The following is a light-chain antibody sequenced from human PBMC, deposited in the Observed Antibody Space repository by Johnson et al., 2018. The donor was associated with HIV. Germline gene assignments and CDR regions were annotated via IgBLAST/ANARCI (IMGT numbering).Light chain of an antibody. J-gene: IGLJ1*01. Sequence: QSVLTQPPSVSAAPGQKVTISCSGSSSNIGNNYVSWYQQLPGTAPKLLIYDNNKRPSGIPDRFSGSKSGTSATLGITVLQTGDEADYYCGTWDSSLSAGVFGTGTTVTVL. CDR1: SSNIGNNY. CDR3: GTWDSSLSAGV. V-gene: IGLV1-51*01. CDR2: DNN.